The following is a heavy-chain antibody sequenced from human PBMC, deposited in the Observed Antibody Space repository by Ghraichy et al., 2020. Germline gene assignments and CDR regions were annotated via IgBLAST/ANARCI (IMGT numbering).Heavy chain of an antibody. J-gene: IGHJ4*02. CDR3: ARIPYAYQYQFDY. CDR2: IYSGGST. D-gene: IGHD2-2*01. Sequence: GGSLRLSCAASGFTVSSNYMSWVRQAPGKGLEWVSVIYSGGSTYYADSVKGRFTISRDNSKNTLYLQMNSLRAEDTAVYYCARIPYAYQYQFDYWGQGTLVTVSS. V-gene: IGHV3-66*01. CDR1: GFTVSSNY.